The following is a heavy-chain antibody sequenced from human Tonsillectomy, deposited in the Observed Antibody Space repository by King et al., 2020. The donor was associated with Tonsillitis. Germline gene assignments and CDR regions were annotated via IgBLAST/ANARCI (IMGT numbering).Heavy chain of an antibody. D-gene: IGHD3-3*01. Sequence: VQLVESRAEVKKPGASVKVSCKASGYTLTTFDINWVRQATGQGLEWMGWMNPNSGNTGYAQKFQGRVTMTRNTSISTAYMELSSLRSEDSAVYYCAIFWSGYFKDDAFDIWGQGTLVTVSS. CDR2: MNPNSGNT. V-gene: IGHV1-8*01. J-gene: IGHJ3*02. CDR1: GYTLTTFD. CDR3: AIFWSGYFKDDAFDI.